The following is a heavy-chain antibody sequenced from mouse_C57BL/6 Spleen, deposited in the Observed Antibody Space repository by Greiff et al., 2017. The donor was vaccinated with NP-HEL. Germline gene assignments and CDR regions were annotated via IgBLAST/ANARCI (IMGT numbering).Heavy chain of an antibody. CDR1: GYTFTEYP. CDR3: ARHELGLYAMDY. Sequence: VQLQQSGAELVKPGASVKLSCTASGYTFTEYPIHWVKQRSGQGLEWIGWFYPGSGSIKYNEKFKDKATLTADKSSSTVYMELSRLTSEDSAVYYCARHELGLYAMDYWGQGTSVTVSS. D-gene: IGHD4-1*01. V-gene: IGHV1-62-2*01. J-gene: IGHJ4*01. CDR2: FYPGSGSI.